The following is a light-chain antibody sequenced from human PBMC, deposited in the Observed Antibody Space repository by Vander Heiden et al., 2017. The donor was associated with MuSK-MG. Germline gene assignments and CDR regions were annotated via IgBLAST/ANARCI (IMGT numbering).Light chain of an antibody. CDR1: DIGTKR. CDR3: QVWDSSSDHAV. V-gene: IGLV3-21*04. CDR2: YDS. J-gene: IGLJ3*02. Sequence: SYVLTQPPSVSVAPGQTARSTRGGDDIGTKRVHWYQQRPGQAPVLVSFYDSDRSSGIPERFSGSNSGSTAALTISGVEGGDEADYFCQVWDSSSDHAVFGGGTKLTVL.